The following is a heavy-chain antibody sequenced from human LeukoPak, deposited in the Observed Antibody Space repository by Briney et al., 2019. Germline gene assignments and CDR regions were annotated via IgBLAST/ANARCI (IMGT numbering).Heavy chain of an antibody. Sequence: SETLSLTCTVSGGSISSSSYYWGWIRQPPGKGLEWIGSIYYSGSTYYNPSLKSRVTISVDTSKNQFSLKLSSVTAADTAIYYCARDRAVATIGGVDYWGRGTLVTVSS. CDR1: GGSISSSSYY. CDR2: IYYSGST. J-gene: IGHJ4*02. CDR3: ARDRAVATIGGVDY. V-gene: IGHV4-39*07. D-gene: IGHD5-12*01.